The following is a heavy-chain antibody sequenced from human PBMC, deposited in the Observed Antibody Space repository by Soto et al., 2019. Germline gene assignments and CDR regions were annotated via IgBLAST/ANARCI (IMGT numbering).Heavy chain of an antibody. J-gene: IGHJ6*02. V-gene: IGHV1-69*12. CDR1: GGTFSSYA. Sequence: QVQLVQSGAEVKKPGSSVKVSCKASGGTFSSYAISWVRQAPGQGLEWMGGIIPIFGTANYAQKFQGRVTITADDSTSTAYVELSSRRSEETAVYYCATQGLPSYYYYGMDVWGQGTTVTVSS. CDR3: ATQGLPSYYYYGMDV. D-gene: IGHD5-18*01. CDR2: IIPIFGTA.